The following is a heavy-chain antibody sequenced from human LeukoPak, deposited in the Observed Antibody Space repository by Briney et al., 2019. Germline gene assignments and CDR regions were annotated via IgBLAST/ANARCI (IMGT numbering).Heavy chain of an antibody. CDR1: GFTFSSYE. CDR2: ISSSGSTI. CDR3: ARDATGDSPFDS. J-gene: IGHJ5*01. Sequence: RTGGSLRLSCAASGFTFSSYEMNWVRQAPGKGLGWVSYISSSGSTIYYADSLKGRFTISRDNAKNSLYLQMNSLRAEDTAVYYCARDATGDSPFDSWGQGTLVTVSS. D-gene: IGHD7-27*01. V-gene: IGHV3-48*03.